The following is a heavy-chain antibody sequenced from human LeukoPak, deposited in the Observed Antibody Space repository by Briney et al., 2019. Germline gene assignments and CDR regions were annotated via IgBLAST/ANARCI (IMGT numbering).Heavy chain of an antibody. D-gene: IGHD6-13*01. J-gene: IGHJ5*01. CDR3: VRDVAPSGTVWFDS. CDR1: GFTFNRYY. CDR2: ISDDGRVT. V-gene: IGHV3-74*01. Sequence: GGSLRLSCAASGFTFNRYYMYWIRQTPGKGLVWVSRISDDGRVTLYADFVKGRFTISRGNAKSTLSLQMNSLRVEDTAVYYCVRDVAPSGTVWFDSWGQGTLVTVSS.